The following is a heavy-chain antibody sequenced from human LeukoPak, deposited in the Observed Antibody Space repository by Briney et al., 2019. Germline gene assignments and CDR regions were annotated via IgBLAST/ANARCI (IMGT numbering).Heavy chain of an antibody. Sequence: PSETLSLTCTVSGGSISGYYWSWIRQPPGKGLEWIGYIYYSGDTNYNPSLNSRGTIPVGTSKNQFSLRLSSVTTADTAIYYCARGGIGSSRGSFFGYWGQGTLVTVSS. J-gene: IGHJ4*02. V-gene: IGHV4-59*01. D-gene: IGHD2-15*01. CDR1: GGSISGYY. CDR2: IYYSGDT. CDR3: ARGGIGSSRGSFFGY.